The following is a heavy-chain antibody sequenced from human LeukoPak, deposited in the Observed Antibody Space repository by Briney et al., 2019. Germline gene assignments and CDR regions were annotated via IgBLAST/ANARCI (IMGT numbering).Heavy chain of an antibody. J-gene: IGHJ5*01. D-gene: IGHD3-10*01. CDR3: ARDAGRGYYYGSGTIVGFDC. CDR2: ISAYNGNT. Sequence: ASVTFSSKASGYTFTSYGISWVRQAPGQGLEWMGWISAYNGNTNYAQKLQGRVTMTTDTSTSTAYMELRSVRSDDTAVYYCARDAGRGYYYGSGTIVGFDCLSQGTTVTVSS. V-gene: IGHV1-18*01. CDR1: GYTFTSYG.